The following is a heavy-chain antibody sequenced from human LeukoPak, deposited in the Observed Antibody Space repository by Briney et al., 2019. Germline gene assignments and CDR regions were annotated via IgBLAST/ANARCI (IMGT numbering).Heavy chain of an antibody. J-gene: IGHJ2*01. D-gene: IGHD5-24*01. V-gene: IGHV4-59*01. CDR2: IYYSGST. CDR3: ARDGRRDGSISWYFDL. Sequence: PSETLSLTCTVSGGSISSYYWSWIRQPPGEGLEWIGYIYYSGSTNYNPSLKSRVTISVDTSKNQFSLKLSSVTAADTAVYYCARDGRRDGSISWYFDLWGRGTLVTVSS. CDR1: GGSISSYY.